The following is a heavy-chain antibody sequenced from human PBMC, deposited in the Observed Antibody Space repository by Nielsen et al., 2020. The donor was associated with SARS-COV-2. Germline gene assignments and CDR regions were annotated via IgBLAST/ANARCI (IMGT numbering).Heavy chain of an antibody. V-gene: IGHV3-21*05. CDR1: GFTFSSYS. CDR2: ISSSSSYT. D-gene: IGHD7-27*01. CDR3: ARGSMGTHPPDR. Sequence: GESLKISCAASGFTFSSYSMNWVRQAPGKGLEWVSYISSSSSYTNYADSVKGRFTISRDNAKNSLYLQMNSLRAEDTAVYYCARGSMGTHPPDRWGQGTLVTVSS. J-gene: IGHJ4*02.